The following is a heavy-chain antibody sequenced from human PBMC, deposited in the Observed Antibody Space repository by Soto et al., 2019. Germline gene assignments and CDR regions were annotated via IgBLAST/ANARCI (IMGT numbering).Heavy chain of an antibody. CDR2: IYYSGST. CDR3: ARVQDTAMRSIDY. CDR1: GGSISSGDYY. Sequence: QVQLQESGPGLVKPSHTLSLTCTVSGGSISSGDYYWSWIRQPPGKGLEWIGYIYYSGSTYYNPSLKSRVTISVDTSKNQCSLKLSSVTAADTAVYYCARVQDTAMRSIDYWGQGTLVTVSS. V-gene: IGHV4-30-4*01. J-gene: IGHJ4*02. D-gene: IGHD5-18*01.